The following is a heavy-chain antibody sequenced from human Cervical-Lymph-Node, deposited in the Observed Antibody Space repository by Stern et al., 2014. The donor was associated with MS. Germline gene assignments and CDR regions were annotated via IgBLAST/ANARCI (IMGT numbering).Heavy chain of an antibody. CDR3: ARDGGGPTPYGFIDF. D-gene: IGHD2-21*01. CDR1: GFNFSDNY. Sequence: VQLVESGGDLVKPGGSLGLSCAASGFNFSDNYLSWIRQAPGKGLDWGSYISSSGSTTYNAASVKGRFTISRDNAKNSLYLQMNSLRAEDTAVYYCARDGGGPTPYGFIDFWGQGTLVTVSS. CDR2: ISSSGSTT. V-gene: IGHV3-11*01. J-gene: IGHJ4*02.